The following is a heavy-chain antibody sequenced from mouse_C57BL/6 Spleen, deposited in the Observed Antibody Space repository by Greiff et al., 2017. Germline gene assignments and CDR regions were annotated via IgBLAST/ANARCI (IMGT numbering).Heavy chain of an antibody. CDR3: ARGTVDY. J-gene: IGHJ2*01. D-gene: IGHD4-1*01. Sequence: EVKLQESGPGLVKPSQSLSLTCSVTGYSITSGYYWNWIRQFPGNKLEWMGYISYDGSNNYNPSLKNRISITRDTSKNQFFLKLNSVTTEDTATYYCARGTVDYWGQGTTLTVSS. V-gene: IGHV3-6*01. CDR2: ISYDGSN. CDR1: GYSITSGYY.